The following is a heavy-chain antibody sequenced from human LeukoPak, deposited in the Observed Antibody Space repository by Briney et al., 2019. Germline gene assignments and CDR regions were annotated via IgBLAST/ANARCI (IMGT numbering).Heavy chain of an antibody. CDR1: GGSISSYY. CDR3: ARLGFSNSGSYLAPSDY. V-gene: IGHV4-59*08. J-gene: IGHJ4*02. D-gene: IGHD1-26*01. CDR2: IYYSGGT. Sequence: PSETLSLTCTGSGGSISSYYWSWIRQPPGKGLEWIGYIYYSGGTNYNPSLTSRVTISVDTSKNQFSLKLSSVTAADTAVYYCARLGFSNSGSYLAPSDYWGQGTLVTVSS.